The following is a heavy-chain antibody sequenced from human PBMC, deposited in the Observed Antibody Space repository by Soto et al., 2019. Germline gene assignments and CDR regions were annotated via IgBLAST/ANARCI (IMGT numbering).Heavy chain of an antibody. V-gene: IGHV3-30*03. D-gene: IGHD3-10*01. CDR1: GFSLSGHG. CDR3: AREKNSGYYRAVDY. Sequence: QVQLVASGGGVVQPGRSLSLSCAASGFSLSGHGLHWVRQAPGGGLEWVAVVTYDETERHYPYSVNGRFTITRDTSKNTFYLQMNSLRVEDTAMYYCAREKNSGYYRAVDYWGQGTLVIVSS. J-gene: IGHJ4*02. CDR2: VTYDETER.